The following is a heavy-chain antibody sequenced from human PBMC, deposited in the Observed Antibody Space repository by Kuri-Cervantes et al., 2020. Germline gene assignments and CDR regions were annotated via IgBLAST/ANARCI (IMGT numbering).Heavy chain of an antibody. J-gene: IGHJ4*02. V-gene: IGHV4-31*03. D-gene: IGHD3-10*01. CDR2: IYYSGST. CDR3: ASATYYYGSGSYFY. CDR1: GGSIGSGGYY. Sequence: LRLSCTVSGGSIGSGGYYWSWIRQHPGKGLEWIGYIYYSGSTYYNPSLKSRVTISVDTSKNQFSLKLSSVTAADTAVYYCASATYYYGSGSYFYWGQGTLVTVSS.